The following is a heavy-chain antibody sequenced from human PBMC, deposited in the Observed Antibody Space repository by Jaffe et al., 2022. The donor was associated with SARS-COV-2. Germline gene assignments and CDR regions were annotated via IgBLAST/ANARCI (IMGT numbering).Heavy chain of an antibody. J-gene: IGHJ4*02. Sequence: QVQLVESGGGVVQPGRSLRLSCAASGFTFRSFAMHWVRQAPGRGLEWVAIISYDGSNKFYADSVKGRVTISRDSSKNTLYLQMNSLRAEDTAVYYCARDGGEYYFDCWGQGTLVTVSS. V-gene: IGHV3-30*04. D-gene: IGHD3-10*01. CDR1: GFTFRSFA. CDR3: ARDGGEYYFDC. CDR2: ISYDGSNK.